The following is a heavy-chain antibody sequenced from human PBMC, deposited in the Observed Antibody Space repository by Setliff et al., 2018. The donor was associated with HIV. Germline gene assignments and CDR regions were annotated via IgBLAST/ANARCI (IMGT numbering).Heavy chain of an antibody. D-gene: IGHD3-22*01. CDR3: ARDHDSSAYTYFDY. CDR1: GYTFKNYG. Sequence: GASVKVSCKASGYTFKNYGISCVRQAPGNGLEGVGWISHYNGHTNYAQNFQGRVNMTIDTSTSRAYMELKSLTSDDTAAYLCARDHDSSAYTYFDYWGQGTLVTVSS. CDR2: ISHYNGHT. V-gene: IGHV1-18*01. J-gene: IGHJ4*02.